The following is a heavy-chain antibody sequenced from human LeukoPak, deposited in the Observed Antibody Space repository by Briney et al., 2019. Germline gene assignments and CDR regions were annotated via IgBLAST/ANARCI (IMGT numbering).Heavy chain of an antibody. CDR2: IYYSGST. V-gene: IGHV4-39*01. D-gene: IGHD6-19*01. CDR1: GGSISSSSYY. Sequence: SETLSLTCTVSGGSISSSSYYWGWIRQPPGKGLEWIGSIYYSGSTYYNPSLKSRVTISVDTSKNQFSLKLSSVTAADTAVYYCARQWGSGWYGEKYYYYGMDVWSQGTTVTVSS. CDR3: ARQWGSGWYGEKYYYYGMDV. J-gene: IGHJ6*02.